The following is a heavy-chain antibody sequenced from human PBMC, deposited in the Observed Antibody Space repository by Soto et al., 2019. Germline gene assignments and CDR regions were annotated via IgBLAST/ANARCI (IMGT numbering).Heavy chain of an antibody. CDR2: INPNSGGT. CDR3: ARGTMVRGAREDWFDP. D-gene: IGHD3-10*01. V-gene: IGHV1-2*02. CDR1: GYSFTGYF. J-gene: IGHJ5*02. Sequence: ASVKVSCKASGYSFTGYFMHWVRQAPEEGLEWMGWINPNSGGTNYAQKFQGRVTMTRDTSISTAYMELSRLRSDDTAMYYCARGTMVRGAREDWFDPWGQGTLVTVSS.